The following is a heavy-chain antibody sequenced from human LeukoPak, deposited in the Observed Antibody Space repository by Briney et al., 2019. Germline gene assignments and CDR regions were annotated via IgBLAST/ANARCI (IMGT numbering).Heavy chain of an antibody. CDR3: AKDRDSSGWYSGY. D-gene: IGHD6-19*01. CDR1: GFTFSSYS. V-gene: IGHV3-21*04. J-gene: IGHJ4*02. CDR2: ISSSSSYI. Sequence: GESLRLSCAASGFTFSSYSMNWVRQAPGKGLEWVSSISSSSSYIYYADSVKGRFTISRDNAKNSLYLQMNSLTAEDTAVYYCAKDRDSSGWYSGYWGQGTLVTVSS.